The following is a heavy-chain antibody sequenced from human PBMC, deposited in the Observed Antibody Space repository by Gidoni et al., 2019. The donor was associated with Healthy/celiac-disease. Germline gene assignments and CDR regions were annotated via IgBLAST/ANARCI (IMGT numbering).Heavy chain of an antibody. Sequence: QVQLVESGGGVVQPGRSLRPSCAASAFTFSSYGMHWVRQAPGKGLEWVAVISYDGSNKYYADSVKGRFTISRDNSKNTLYLQMNSLRAEDTAVYYCAKDLAPGYYDSSGYHYWGQGTLVTVSS. J-gene: IGHJ4*02. D-gene: IGHD3-22*01. CDR1: AFTFSSYG. CDR3: AKDLAPGYYDSSGYHY. V-gene: IGHV3-30*18. CDR2: ISYDGSNK.